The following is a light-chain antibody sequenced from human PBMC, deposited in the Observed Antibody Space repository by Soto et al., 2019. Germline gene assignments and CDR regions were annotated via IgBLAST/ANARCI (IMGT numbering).Light chain of an antibody. CDR3: CSYAGSFTWV. Sequence: QSALTQPASVSGSPGQSITISCTGTSSDVGSYNLVSWYQHHPGKAPKLMIYEGSKRPSGVSNRFSGSKSGITASLTISGLQAEDEADYYCCSYAGSFTWVFGGGTQLTVL. V-gene: IGLV2-23*01. CDR1: SSDVGSYNL. CDR2: EGS. J-gene: IGLJ3*02.